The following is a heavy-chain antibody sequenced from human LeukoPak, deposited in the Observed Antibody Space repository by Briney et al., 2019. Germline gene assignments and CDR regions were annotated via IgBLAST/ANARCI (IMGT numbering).Heavy chain of an antibody. V-gene: IGHV3-49*04. D-gene: IGHD6-19*01. CDR1: GFTFGDYA. J-gene: IGHJ6*03. CDR2: IRSKAYGGTT. Sequence: PGRSLRLSCTASGFTFGDYAMSWVRQAPGTGREWEGFIRSKAYGGTTEYAASVKSRFTIPRDDSKSIAYLQMNSLKTEDTAVYYCTRCILGYSSGWPPYYYYYMDVWGKGTTVTVSS. CDR3: TRCILGYSSGWPPYYYYYMDV.